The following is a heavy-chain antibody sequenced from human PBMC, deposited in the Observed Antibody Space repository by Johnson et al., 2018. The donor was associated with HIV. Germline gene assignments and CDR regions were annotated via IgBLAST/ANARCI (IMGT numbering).Heavy chain of an antibody. V-gene: IGHV3-15*01. CDR2: IKSKTDGGTT. CDR1: GFTFSNAW. CDR3: AKDSSRYYDSRGAFDI. D-gene: IGHD3-22*01. J-gene: IGHJ3*02. Sequence: VQLMESGGGSVKPGGSLRLSCAASGFTFSNAWMSWVRQAPGKGLEWVGRIKSKTDGGTTDYAAPVKGRFTISRDDSKNTLYLQMNSLRAEDTAVYYCAKDSSRYYDSRGAFDIWGQGTMVTVSS.